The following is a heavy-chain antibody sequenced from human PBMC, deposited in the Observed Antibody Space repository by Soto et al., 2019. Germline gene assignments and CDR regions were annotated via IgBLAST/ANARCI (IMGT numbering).Heavy chain of an antibody. V-gene: IGHV3-23*01. CDR1: GFTFNNYA. CDR3: AIHVYYGSGSYYAVDY. D-gene: IGHD3-10*01. J-gene: IGHJ4*02. Sequence: EVQLLESGGGLVQPGGSLRLSCVVSGFTFNNYAMNWVRQAPGKGLEWVSGISASGGSTYYADSVKGRFNISRDSSKHTLYLQMNSPRADDTAIYYCAIHVYYGSGSYYAVDYWGQGTLVTVSA. CDR2: ISASGGST.